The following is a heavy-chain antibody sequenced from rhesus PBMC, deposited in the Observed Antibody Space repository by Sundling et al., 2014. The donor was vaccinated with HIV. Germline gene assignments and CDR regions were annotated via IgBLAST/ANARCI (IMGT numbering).Heavy chain of an antibody. D-gene: IGHD5-24*01. V-gene: IGHV3S42*01. J-gene: IGHJ4*01. CDR2: INSDGGST. CDR1: GFTFSSFG. Sequence: EVQLVETGGGLVQPGGSLEVSCAASGFTFSSFGMSWVRQAPGKGLEWVSGINSDGGSTYYADSVKGRFTISRDNSKNTLSLQMNSLRAEDTAVYYCATPLSGYSFDSPDYWGQGVLVTVSS. CDR3: ATPLSGYSFDSPDY.